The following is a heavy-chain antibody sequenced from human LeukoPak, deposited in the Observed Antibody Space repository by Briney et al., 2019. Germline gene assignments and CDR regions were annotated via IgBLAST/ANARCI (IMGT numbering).Heavy chain of an antibody. D-gene: IGHD2-2*01. CDR3: ARVYCSSTSCYAFDY. V-gene: IGHV3-33*01. Sequence: GGSLRLSCAASGFTFSSYGMHWVRQAPGKGLEWVAVIWYDGSNKYYADSVKGRFTISRDNSKNTLYLQMNSLRAEDTAVYYCARVYCSSTSCYAFDYWGQGTLVTVS. J-gene: IGHJ4*02. CDR2: IWYDGSNK. CDR1: GFTFSSYG.